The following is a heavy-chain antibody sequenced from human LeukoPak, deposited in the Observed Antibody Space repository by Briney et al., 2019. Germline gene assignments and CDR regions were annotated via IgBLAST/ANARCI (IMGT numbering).Heavy chain of an antibody. CDR1: GFTFGNYW. CDR2: IDTDGSIT. D-gene: IGHD1-26*01. CDR3: VRDLGGRYGY. V-gene: IGHV3-74*01. J-gene: IGHJ4*02. Sequence: GGSLRLSCAASGFTFGNYWMHWVRQVPGKGLVWVSRIDTDGSITNYADSARSRFTISRDNARNNLYLQMNSLRAEDTAVYYCVRDLGGRYGYWGQGTLVTVSS.